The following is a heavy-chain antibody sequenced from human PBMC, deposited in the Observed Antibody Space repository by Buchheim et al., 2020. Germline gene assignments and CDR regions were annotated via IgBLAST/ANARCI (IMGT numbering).Heavy chain of an antibody. V-gene: IGHV4-39*07. CDR2: LYYSGSA. CDR1: GGSISSSSYS. D-gene: IGHD7-27*01. J-gene: IGHJ4*02. Sequence: QLQLQESGPGLVNPSGTLSLTCSVSGGSISSSSYSWGWIRQPPGKGLEWIGSLYYSGSAFYNPALESRVTILVDRTKSQFSLHLNSVTAADTAMYYCASNWGLYYFDYWGQGTL. CDR3: ASNWGLYYFDY.